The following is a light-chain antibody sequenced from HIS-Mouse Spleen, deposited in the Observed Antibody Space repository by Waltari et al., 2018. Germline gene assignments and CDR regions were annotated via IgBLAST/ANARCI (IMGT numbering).Light chain of an antibody. J-gene: IGLJ1*01. V-gene: IGLV2-14*03. CDR3: SSYTSSSTYV. CDR1: SRAVGGYNY. Sequence: QSALTPPASVSGSPGQSIPISCTGPSRAVGGYNYVSWYQQHPGKAPKLMIYDVSNRPSGVSNRFSGSKSGNTASLTISGLQAEDEADYYCSSYTSSSTYVFGTGTKVTVL. CDR2: DVS.